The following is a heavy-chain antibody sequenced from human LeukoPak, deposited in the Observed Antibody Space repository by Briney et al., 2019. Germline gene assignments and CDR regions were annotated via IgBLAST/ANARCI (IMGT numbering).Heavy chain of an antibody. D-gene: IGHD4-11*01. J-gene: IGHJ4*02. CDR3: ARDPGLNDDYIKWDDY. CDR1: GYTFTGYY. Sequence: ASVKVSCKASGYTFTGYYMHWVRQAPGQGLEWMGWINPNSGGTNYAQKFQGRVTMTRDTSISTAYMELSRLRSDDTAVYYCARDPGLNDDYIKWDDYWGQGTLVTVSS. CDR2: INPNSGGT. V-gene: IGHV1-2*02.